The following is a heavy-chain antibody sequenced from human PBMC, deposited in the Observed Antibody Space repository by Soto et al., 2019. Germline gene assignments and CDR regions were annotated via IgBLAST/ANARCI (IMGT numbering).Heavy chain of an antibody. D-gene: IGHD3-22*01. CDR1: GGSISSYY. J-gene: IGHJ4*02. Sequence: SETLSLTCTVSGGSISSYYWSWIRQPPGKGLEWIGYIYYSGSTNYNPSLKSRVTISVDTSKNQFSLKLRSDDTAVYFCARGDRVVIATRGPMYYWGQGTQVTVSS. V-gene: IGHV4-59*01. CDR3: ARGDRVVIATRGPMYY. CDR2: IYYSGST.